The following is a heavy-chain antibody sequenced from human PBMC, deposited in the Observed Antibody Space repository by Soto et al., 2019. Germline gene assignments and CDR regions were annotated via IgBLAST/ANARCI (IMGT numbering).Heavy chain of an antibody. J-gene: IGHJ4*02. CDR2: IYYSGST. V-gene: IGHV4-61*01. CDR3: ARVSSSWGLVNYFDY. Sequence: SETLSLTCTVSGSSVSSGRYYWSWIRQPPGKGLECIGYIYYSGSTNYNPSLKSRVTISVDTSKNQFSLKLSSVTAADTAVYYCARVSSSWGLVNYFDYWGQGTLVTVS. D-gene: IGHD6-13*01. CDR1: GSSVSSGRYY.